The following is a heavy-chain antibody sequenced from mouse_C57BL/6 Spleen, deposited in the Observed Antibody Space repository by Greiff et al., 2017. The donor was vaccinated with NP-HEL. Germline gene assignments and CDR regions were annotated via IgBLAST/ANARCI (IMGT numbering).Heavy chain of an antibody. V-gene: IGHV1-22*01. Sequence: EVQLQQSGPELVKPGASVKMSCKASGYTFTDYNMHWVKQSHGKSLEWIGYINPNNGGTSYNQKFKGKATLTVNKSSSTAYMELRSLTSEDSAVYYCAMDIVTNYYAMDYWGQGTSVTVSS. D-gene: IGHD2-5*01. CDR1: GYTFTDYN. J-gene: IGHJ4*01. CDR2: INPNNGGT. CDR3: AMDIVTNYYAMDY.